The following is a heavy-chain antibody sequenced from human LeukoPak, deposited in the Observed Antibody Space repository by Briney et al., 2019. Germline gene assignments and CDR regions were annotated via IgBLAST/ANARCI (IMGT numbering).Heavy chain of an antibody. CDR1: GGTFSSYA. D-gene: IGHD2-2*02. Sequence: GASVKVSCKASGGTFSSYAISWVRQAPGQGLEWMGGIIPTFGTANYAQKFQGRVTITADESTSTAYMELSSLRSEDTAVYYCARPAQKGYCSSTSCHMGGTFDIWGQGTMVTVSS. J-gene: IGHJ3*02. CDR3: ARPAQKGYCSSTSCHMGGTFDI. V-gene: IGHV1-69*13. CDR2: IIPTFGTA.